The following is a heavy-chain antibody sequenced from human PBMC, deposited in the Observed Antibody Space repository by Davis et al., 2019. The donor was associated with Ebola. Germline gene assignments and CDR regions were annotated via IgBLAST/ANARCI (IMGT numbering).Heavy chain of an antibody. J-gene: IGHJ4*02. V-gene: IGHV3-23*01. Sequence: PRRSLCPSCELSAFTARSYGMSWVRPAPGKGLEWVAAISGSVATTFHADSVKGRFTMSRDNSKNTLYLQMDSLRAEDTALYYCAKEAGRYGSGSYVTNWGQGTLVTVSA. CDR3: AKEAGRYGSGSYVTN. D-gene: IGHD3-10*01. CDR2: ISGSVATT. CDR1: AFTARSYG.